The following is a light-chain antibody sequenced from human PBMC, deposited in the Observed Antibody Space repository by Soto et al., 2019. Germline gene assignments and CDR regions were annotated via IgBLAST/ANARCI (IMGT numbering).Light chain of an antibody. J-gene: IGKJ3*01. Sequence: EIVLTQSPGTLSLSPGERATLSCRASQSLSGSYLAWYQQRPGQPPRLLIYGASNRFSGIPDRFSGSGSGTDFTLTISRLEPEDFAVSFCHQYGSSPRTFGPGTKVDIK. CDR3: HQYGSSPRT. CDR1: QSLSGSY. CDR2: GAS. V-gene: IGKV3-20*01.